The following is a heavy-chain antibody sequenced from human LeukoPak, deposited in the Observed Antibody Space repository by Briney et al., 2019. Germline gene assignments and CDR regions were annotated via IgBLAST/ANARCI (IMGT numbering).Heavy chain of an antibody. CDR2: INPNSGGT. CDR1: GYTFTGYY. Sequence: ASVKVSCKASGYTFTGYYMHCVRQAPGQGLEWMGWINPNSGGTNYAQKFQGRVTMTRDTSISTAYMELSRLRSDDTAVYYCARDFIYDSSGYLWDYWGQGTLVTVSS. CDR3: ARDFIYDSSGYLWDY. J-gene: IGHJ4*02. D-gene: IGHD3-22*01. V-gene: IGHV1-2*02.